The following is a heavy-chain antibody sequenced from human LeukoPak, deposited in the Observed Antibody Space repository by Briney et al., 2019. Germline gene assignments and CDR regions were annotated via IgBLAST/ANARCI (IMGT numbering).Heavy chain of an antibody. Sequence: SETLSLTCAVYGGSFSGYYWSWIRQPPGKGLEWIGEINHSGSTNYNPSLKSRVTISVDTSKNQFSLQLSSVTAADTAVYYCARTRYYYDSSGYLYYFDYWGQGTLVTVSS. V-gene: IGHV4-34*01. D-gene: IGHD3-22*01. CDR3: ARTRYYYDSSGYLYYFDY. J-gene: IGHJ4*02. CDR2: INHSGST. CDR1: GGSFSGYY.